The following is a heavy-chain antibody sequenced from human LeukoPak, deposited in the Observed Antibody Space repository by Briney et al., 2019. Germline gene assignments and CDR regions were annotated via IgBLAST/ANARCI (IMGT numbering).Heavy chain of an antibody. CDR1: GGSISSRTYY. CDR2: ISGSGGST. J-gene: IGHJ4*02. D-gene: IGHD3-10*01. Sequence: ETLSLTCTVSGGSISSRTYYWGWIRQAPGKGLEWVSAISGSGGSTYYADSVKGRFTISRDNSKNTLYLQMNSLRAEDTAVYYCAKDTDVWFGESNDYWGQGTLVTVSS. V-gene: IGHV3-23*01. CDR3: AKDTDVWFGESNDY.